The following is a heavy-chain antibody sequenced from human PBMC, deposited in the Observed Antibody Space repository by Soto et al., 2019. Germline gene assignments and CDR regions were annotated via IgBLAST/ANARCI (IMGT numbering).Heavy chain of an antibody. CDR3: ARGGNYWALYGFDY. CDR1: GGTFSSYT. D-gene: IGHD3-22*01. Sequence: SVKVSCKASGGTFSSYTISWVRQAPGQGLEWMGRIIPILGIANYAQKFQGRVTITADKSTSTAYMELSSLGSEDTAVYYCARGGNYWALYGFDYWGQGTLVTVSS. CDR2: IIPILGIA. J-gene: IGHJ4*02. V-gene: IGHV1-69*02.